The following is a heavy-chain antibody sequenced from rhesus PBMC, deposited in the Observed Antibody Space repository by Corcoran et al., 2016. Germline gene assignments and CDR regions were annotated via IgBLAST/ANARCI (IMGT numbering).Heavy chain of an antibody. CDR3: AAKGDYGSSFDY. D-gene: IGHD4-29*01. V-gene: IGHV3-201*01. CDR2: ISLSGGST. Sequence: EVQLVESGGGVVQPGGSLRLSCAASGFTFDDYAIHWVRQAPGKGLEWVSGISLSGGSTYYADSVKGQFTISRDNAKNSLYLQMGSLRAEDTALYYCAAKGDYGSSFDYWGQGVLVTVSS. J-gene: IGHJ4*01. CDR1: GFTFDDYA.